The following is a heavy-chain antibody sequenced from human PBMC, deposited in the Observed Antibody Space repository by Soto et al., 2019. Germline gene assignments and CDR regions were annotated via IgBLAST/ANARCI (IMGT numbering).Heavy chain of an antibody. CDR2: MSSDGTNK. D-gene: IGHD1-1*01. V-gene: IGHV3-30-3*01. Sequence: GGSLRLSCKASGFSFNSYAMHWVRQAPGKGLEWVAVMSSDGTNKDYTDSVKGRFTISRDNSKNTLFLRMNSLRAQDTAVYYCARETPHERYFHYYYGMDVWGQGTTVTVS. J-gene: IGHJ6*02. CDR1: GFSFNSYA. CDR3: ARETPHERYFHYYYGMDV.